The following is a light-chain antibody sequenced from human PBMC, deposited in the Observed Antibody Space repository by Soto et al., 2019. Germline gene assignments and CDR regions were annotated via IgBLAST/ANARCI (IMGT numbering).Light chain of an antibody. CDR1: QDISNY. Sequence: TQSPSSLSAPVGDRVTITCQASQDISNYLNWYQQKPGQAPRLLIYDASNRATGIPARFSGSGSGTDFTLTISSLEPEDFAVYYCQQRSNWPRITFGQGTRLEIK. CDR2: DAS. CDR3: QQRSNWPRIT. V-gene: IGKV3-11*01. J-gene: IGKJ5*01.